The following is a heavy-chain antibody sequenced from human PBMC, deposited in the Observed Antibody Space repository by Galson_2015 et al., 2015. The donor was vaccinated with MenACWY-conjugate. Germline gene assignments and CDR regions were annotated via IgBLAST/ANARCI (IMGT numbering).Heavy chain of an antibody. CDR3: AKDGIDWGSYFDY. CDR1: GFTFIDYT. J-gene: IGHJ4*02. D-gene: IGHD3-16*01. CDR2: ISGDGGTT. Sequence: SLRLSCAASGFTFIDYTLNWVRQAPGKGLEWVSAISGDGGTTHYTDSVKGRFTISRDNSRNTLYLQMNSLRAEDTAIYYCAKDGIDWGSYFDYWCQGTLVTVSS. V-gene: IGHV3-23*01.